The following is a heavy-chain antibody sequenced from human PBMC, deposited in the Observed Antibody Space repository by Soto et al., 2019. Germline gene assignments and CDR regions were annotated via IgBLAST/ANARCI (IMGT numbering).Heavy chain of an antibody. CDR1: EFTFSTYA. J-gene: IGHJ6*03. D-gene: IGHD1-1*01. CDR2: ISSSSQNI. V-gene: IGHV3-48*01. CDR3: ARDQSRVQVFYYYMDV. Sequence: EVQLVESGGGLVQPGGSLRLSCAASEFTFSTYAMNWVRQAPGKGLEWVSYISSSSQNIRYAASVKGRFTISRDNAKNSLELQMNSLRAEDTAVYYCARDQSRVQVFYYYMDVWGKGTTVTVSS.